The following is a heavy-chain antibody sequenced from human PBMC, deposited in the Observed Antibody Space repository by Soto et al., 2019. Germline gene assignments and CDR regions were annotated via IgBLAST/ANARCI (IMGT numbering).Heavy chain of an antibody. V-gene: IGHV3-48*01. D-gene: IGHD4-17*01. Sequence: EVQVVESGGGLDQPGGSLRLSCAASGFPFNTYAMNWVRQAPVKALEWISYINTGDGPTYYADSLKGRFTIYRDNDRDSLYLQLDGLMAEDAGIYYCERKKYGDYVFDYWGQEILVTVSS. CDR3: ERKKYGDYVFDY. CDR2: INTGDGPT. CDR1: GFPFNTYA. J-gene: IGHJ4*02.